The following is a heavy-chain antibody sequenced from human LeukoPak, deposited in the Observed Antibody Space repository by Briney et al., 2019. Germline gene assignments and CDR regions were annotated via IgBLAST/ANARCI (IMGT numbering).Heavy chain of an antibody. CDR1: GFTFSSYA. Sequence: PGGSLRLSCAASGFTFSSYAMSWVRQAPGKGLEWVSAISGSGGSTYYADSVKGRFTISRDNSKNTLYLQMNSLRAEDTAVYYCAKDEVEHIVVVTAIQGFDYWGQGTLVTVSS. D-gene: IGHD2-21*02. J-gene: IGHJ4*02. V-gene: IGHV3-23*01. CDR3: AKDEVEHIVVVTAIQGFDY. CDR2: ISGSGGST.